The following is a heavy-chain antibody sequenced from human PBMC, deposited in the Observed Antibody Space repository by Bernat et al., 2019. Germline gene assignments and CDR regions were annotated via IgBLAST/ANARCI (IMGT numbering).Heavy chain of an antibody. V-gene: IGHV3-23*01. J-gene: IGHJ5*02. CDR1: GFTFSSYA. CDR3: AREGHMGSSAYVGGNWFDP. D-gene: IGHD6-13*01. Sequence: EVQLLQSGGGVVQPGGSLRLSCAASGFTFSSYAMTWVRQAPGKGLDWVSVIDSSGGGIYYADSVKGRFTISRDNSEDTLYLQLNSLRAEDTAIYYCAREGHMGSSAYVGGNWFDPWGQGTLVTVSS. CDR2: IDSSGGGI.